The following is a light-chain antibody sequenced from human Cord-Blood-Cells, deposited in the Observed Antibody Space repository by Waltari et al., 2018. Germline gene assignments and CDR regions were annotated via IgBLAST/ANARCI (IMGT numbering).Light chain of an antibody. CDR1: SSDVGGSNY. Sequence: QSALTQPRSVSGSPGQSVTLSCTGTSSDVGGSNYVSWYQQHPGKAPKLMIYDVSKRPSGVPDRFSGSKSGNTASLTISGLQAEDEADYYCCSYAGSYTFVVFGGGTKLTVL. CDR2: DVS. CDR3: CSYAGSYTFVV. V-gene: IGLV2-11*01. J-gene: IGLJ2*01.